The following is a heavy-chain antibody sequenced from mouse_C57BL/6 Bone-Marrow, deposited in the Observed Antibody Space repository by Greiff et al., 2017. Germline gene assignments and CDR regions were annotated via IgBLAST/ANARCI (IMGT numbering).Heavy chain of an antibody. CDR1: GYTFTNYW. J-gene: IGHJ3*01. CDR2: IYPGGGYT. CDR3: AREGGFGFAY. Sequence: QVQLKASGAELVRPGTSVKMSCKASGYTFTNYWIGWAKQRPGHGLEWIGDIYPGGGYTNYNEKFKGKATLTADKSSSTAYMQFSSLTSEDSAIYYCAREGGFGFAYWGQGTLVTVSA. V-gene: IGHV1-63*01.